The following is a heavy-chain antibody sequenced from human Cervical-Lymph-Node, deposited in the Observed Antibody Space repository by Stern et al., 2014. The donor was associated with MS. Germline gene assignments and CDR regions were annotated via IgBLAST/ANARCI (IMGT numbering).Heavy chain of an antibody. CDR3: ARGVTAVTNYVPNWCFDL. Sequence: VQLVESGPGLVKPSETLSLTCTVSGASITNRDYWGWIRQPPGKGLEWIGSVYYSGITYYRPSLKSRAAISIETSRNQFFLRLNSVTATDTAVYFCARGVTAVTNYVPNWCFDLWGRGTLVTVSS. D-gene: IGHD4-11*01. J-gene: IGHJ2*01. CDR2: VYYSGIT. CDR1: GASITNRDY. V-gene: IGHV4-39*02.